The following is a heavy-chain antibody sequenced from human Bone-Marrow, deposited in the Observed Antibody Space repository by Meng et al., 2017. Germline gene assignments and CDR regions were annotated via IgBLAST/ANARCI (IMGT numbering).Heavy chain of an antibody. CDR1: GFTFSNAW. J-gene: IGHJ4*02. D-gene: IGHD6-19*01. CDR3: TTDWAIAVAGTGY. CDR2: IKSKTDGGTT. V-gene: IGHV3-15*01. Sequence: GESLKISCAASGFTFSNAWMSWVRQAPGKGLEWVGRIKSKTDGGTTDYAAPVKGRFTISRDDSKNTLYLQMNGLKTEDTAVYCCTTDWAIAVAGTGYWGQGTLVTVSS.